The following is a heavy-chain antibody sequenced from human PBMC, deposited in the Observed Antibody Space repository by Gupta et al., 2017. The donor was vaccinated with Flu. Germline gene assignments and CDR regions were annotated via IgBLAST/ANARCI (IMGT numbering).Heavy chain of an antibody. Sequence: SMNWVRQAPGKGLEWVSSISSSSSYIYYADSVKGRFTISRDNAKNSLYLQMNSLRAEDTAVYYCAREGDIYRYSYYFDYWGQGTLVTVSS. CDR3: AREGDIYRYSYYFDY. CDR2: ISSSSSYI. D-gene: IGHD3-16*02. J-gene: IGHJ4*02. V-gene: IGHV3-21*01. CDR1: S.